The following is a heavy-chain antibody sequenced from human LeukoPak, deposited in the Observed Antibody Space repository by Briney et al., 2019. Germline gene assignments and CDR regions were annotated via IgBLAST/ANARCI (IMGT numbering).Heavy chain of an antibody. D-gene: IGHD2-2*01. CDR2: IIPILGTA. CDR3: ARALGAPDQLLGTHYYGMDV. V-gene: IGHV1-69*01. Sequence: ASVKVSCKASGGTFSSYAISWVRQAPGQGLEWMGGIIPILGTANYAQKFQGRVTITADESTSTAYMELSSLRSEDTAAYYCARALGAPDQLLGTHYYGMDVWGKGTTVTVSS. CDR1: GGTFSSYA. J-gene: IGHJ6*04.